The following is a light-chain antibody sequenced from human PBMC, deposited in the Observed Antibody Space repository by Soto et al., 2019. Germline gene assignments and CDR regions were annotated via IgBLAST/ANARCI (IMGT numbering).Light chain of an antibody. CDR2: AAS. CDR1: QSVSSSY. Sequence: ESVLTQSPGTLSLSPGERATLSCRASQSVSSSYLAWYQQKPGQAPRLLIYAASSRATGIPDRFSGGGSGTDFTLTISRLEPEDFAVYYCQQFSSYPLTFGGGTKVDIK. V-gene: IGKV3-20*01. CDR3: QQFSSYPLT. J-gene: IGKJ4*01.